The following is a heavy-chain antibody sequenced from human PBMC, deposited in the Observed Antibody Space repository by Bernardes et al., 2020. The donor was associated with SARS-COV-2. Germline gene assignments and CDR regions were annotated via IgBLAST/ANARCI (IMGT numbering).Heavy chain of an antibody. Sequence: GGSLRLSCAASGFTFSSYSMNWVRQAPGKGLEWVSYISSSSSTIYYADSVKGRFTISRDNAKNSLYLQMNSLRDEDTAVYYCARDDPPYYDFWSGLRYMDVWGQGTTVTVSS. CDR2: ISSSSSTI. CDR1: GFTFSSYS. V-gene: IGHV3-48*02. CDR3: ARDDPPYYDFWSGLRYMDV. D-gene: IGHD3-3*01. J-gene: IGHJ6*02.